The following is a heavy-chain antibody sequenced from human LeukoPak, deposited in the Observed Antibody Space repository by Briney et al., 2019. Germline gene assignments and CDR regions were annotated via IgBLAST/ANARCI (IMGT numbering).Heavy chain of an antibody. D-gene: IGHD4-23*01. CDR3: ARKLEGKDYYYGMDV. J-gene: IGHJ6*02. CDR1: GFTFSSYS. CDR2: ISSSSSYI. Sequence: GGSLRLSCAASGFTFSSYSMNWVHQAPGKGLEWVSSISSSSSYIYYADSVKGRFTISRDNAKNSLYLQMNSLRAEDTAVYYCARKLEGKDYYYGMDVWGQGTTVTVSS. V-gene: IGHV3-21*01.